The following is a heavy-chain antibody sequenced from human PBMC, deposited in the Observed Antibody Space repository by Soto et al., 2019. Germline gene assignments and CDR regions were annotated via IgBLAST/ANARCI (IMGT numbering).Heavy chain of an antibody. V-gene: IGHV3-23*01. CDR3: AKGVRWSGYYGVPYFDY. CDR1: GFTFSSYA. CDR2: ISGSGGST. Sequence: EVQLLESGGGLVQPGGSLRLSCAASGFTFSSYAMSWVRQAPGKGLEWVSAISGSGGSTYYADSVKGRFTISRDNSKNTLYLQMNSLRAEDTAVYYCAKGVRWSGYYGVPYFDYWGQGTLVTVSS. D-gene: IGHD3-3*01. J-gene: IGHJ4*02.